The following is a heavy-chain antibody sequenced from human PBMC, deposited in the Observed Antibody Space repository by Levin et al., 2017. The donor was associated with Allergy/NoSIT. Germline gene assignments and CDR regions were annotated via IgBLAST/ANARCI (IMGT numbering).Heavy chain of an antibody. CDR2: IKYDGSEK. CDR1: GFTFSRYW. CDR3: ARDPTYSGAI. V-gene: IGHV3-7*01. Sequence: PGESLKISCAASGFTFSRYWMSWVRQGPGRGLEWLANIKYDGSEKYYVGSVRGRFTVSRDNAKSSLYLEMNSLRAEDAAVYYCARDPTYSGAIWGQGTLVAVSS. J-gene: IGHJ1*01. D-gene: IGHD6-25*01.